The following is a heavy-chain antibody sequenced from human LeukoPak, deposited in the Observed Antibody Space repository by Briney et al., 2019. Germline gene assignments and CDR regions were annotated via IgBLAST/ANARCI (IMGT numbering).Heavy chain of an antibody. CDR3: AKGYCTSGVCVP. CDR1: GGSFSGYY. V-gene: IGHV4-34*01. CDR2: INHSGST. J-gene: IGHJ5*02. Sequence: PSETLSLTCAVYGGSFSGYYWSWIRQPPGKGLEWIGEINHSGSTNYHPPLKSRVTISVDTSKNQFALKLSSVTAADAAVYYCAKGYCTSGVCVPWGQGTLVTVSS. D-gene: IGHD2-8*01.